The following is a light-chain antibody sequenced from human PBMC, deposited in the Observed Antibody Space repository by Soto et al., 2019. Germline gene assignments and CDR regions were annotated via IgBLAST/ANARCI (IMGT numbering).Light chain of an antibody. J-gene: IGKJ1*01. CDR1: HTIMTY. V-gene: IGKV1-39*01. CDR2: AAS. Sequence: DIQMTQSPSSLSASVGDEVTITCRASHTIMTYLNWYQLKPGKPPRLLIYAASSLQSGDPSRFSGSGSGTDFTLTVNSLQPEDFATYSCQQSYNSPQTFGQGTKVEIK. CDR3: QQSYNSPQT.